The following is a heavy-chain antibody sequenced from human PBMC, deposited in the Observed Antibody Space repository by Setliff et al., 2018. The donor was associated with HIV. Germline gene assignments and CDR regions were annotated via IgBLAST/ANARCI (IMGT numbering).Heavy chain of an antibody. D-gene: IGHD3-22*01. CDR1: GDSVSSNNAA. V-gene: IGHV6-1*01. Sequence: SQTLSLTCAISGDSVSSNNAAWNWIRQSPLRGLEWLGRTYYRSKWYFDYAVSVKSRIIINPDTSKNQFSLKLSSVTAADTAVYFCARQTYYYDNSGHNWFDPWGQGTLVTVSS. CDR3: ARQTYYYDNSGHNWFDP. CDR2: TYYRSKWYF. J-gene: IGHJ5*02.